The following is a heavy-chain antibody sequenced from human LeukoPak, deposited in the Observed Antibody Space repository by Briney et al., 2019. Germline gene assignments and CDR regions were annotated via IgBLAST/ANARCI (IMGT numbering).Heavy chain of an antibody. J-gene: IGHJ5*01. CDR2: IYTSGST. CDR1: GGSISSYY. V-gene: IGHV4-4*07. Sequence: SETLSLTCTVSGGSISSYYWSWIRQPAGKGLEWIGRIYTSGSTNYNPSLKSRVTMSVDTSKNQFSLKLSSVTAADTAVYYCARGVYCSGGSCYSGNWFDSWGQGTLVTVSS. CDR3: ARGVYCSGGSCYSGNWFDS. D-gene: IGHD2-15*01.